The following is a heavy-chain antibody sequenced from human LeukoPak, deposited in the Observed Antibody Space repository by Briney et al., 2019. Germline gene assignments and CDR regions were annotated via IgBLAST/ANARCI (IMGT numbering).Heavy chain of an antibody. D-gene: IGHD3-10*01. CDR3: ARVGYSSSGNYYNDRGAFDY. V-gene: IGHV4-59*01. CDR1: GGSISSYY. Sequence: SETLSLTCTVSGGSISSYYWSWIRQPPRKGLEWIGYIYYSGSTNYNPSLKSRVTISVDTSKNQFSLKLSSVTAADTAVYYCARVGYSSSGNYYNDRGAFDYWGQGTLVTVSS. CDR2: IYYSGST. J-gene: IGHJ4*02.